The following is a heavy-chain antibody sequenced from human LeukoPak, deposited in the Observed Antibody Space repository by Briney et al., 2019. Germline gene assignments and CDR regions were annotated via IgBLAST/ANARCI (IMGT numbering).Heavy chain of an antibody. CDR1: GYTFTGYY. J-gene: IGHJ4*02. Sequence: GASVKVSCKASGYTFTGYYMHWVRQAPGQGLEWMGWINPNSGGTNYAQKFQGRVTMTRDTSISTAYMELSRLRSDDTAVYYCARSATHITSDFDYWGQGTLVTVSS. V-gene: IGHV1-2*02. D-gene: IGHD2-15*01. CDR2: INPNSGGT. CDR3: ARSATHITSDFDY.